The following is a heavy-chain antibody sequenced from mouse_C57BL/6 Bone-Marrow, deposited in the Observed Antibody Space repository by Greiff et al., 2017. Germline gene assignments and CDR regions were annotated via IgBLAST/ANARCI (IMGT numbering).Heavy chain of an antibody. Sequence: EVKLQESGPGLVKPSQSLSLTCSVTGYSITSGYYWNWIRQFPGNKLEWMGYISYDGSNNYNPSLKNRISITRDTSKNQFFLKLNSVTTEDTATYYCARDFPIYYGSSRYFDYWGQGTTLTVSS. CDR3: ARDFPIYYGSSRYFDY. J-gene: IGHJ2*01. CDR1: GYSITSGYY. V-gene: IGHV3-6*01. CDR2: ISYDGSN. D-gene: IGHD1-1*01.